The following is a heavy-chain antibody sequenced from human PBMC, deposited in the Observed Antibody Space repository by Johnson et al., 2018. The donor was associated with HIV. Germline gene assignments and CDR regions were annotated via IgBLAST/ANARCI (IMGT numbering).Heavy chain of an antibody. CDR1: GFTFSDYW. CDR2: IKYDGSDK. V-gene: IGHV3-7*05. CDR3: AKGGYSYGNAFDI. D-gene: IGHD5-18*01. J-gene: IGHJ3*02. Sequence: VQLVESGGGLIQPGVSRRLSCGASGFTFSDYWMSWVRQAPGKGLEWVASIKYDGSDKYYVDAVKGRLIISRDNSKNTLYLQMNSLRAEDTAVYYCAKGGYSYGNAFDIWGQGTKVTVSS.